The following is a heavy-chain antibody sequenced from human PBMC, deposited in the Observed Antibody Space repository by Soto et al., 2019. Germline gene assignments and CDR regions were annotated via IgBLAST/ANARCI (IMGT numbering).Heavy chain of an antibody. V-gene: IGHV4-30-4*01. CDR1: GGSISSGDYY. J-gene: IGHJ6*02. Sequence: QVQLQESGPGLVKPSQTLSLTCTVSGGSISSGDYYWSWIRQPPGKGLEWIGYIYYSGSTYYNPSLXXRXTXXVDTSKNQFSLKLSSVTAEDTAVYYCARDQHGMDVWGQGTTVTVSS. CDR3: ARDQHGMDV. CDR2: IYYSGST.